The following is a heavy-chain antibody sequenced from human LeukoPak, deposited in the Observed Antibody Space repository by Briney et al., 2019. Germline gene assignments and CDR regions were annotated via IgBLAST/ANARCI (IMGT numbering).Heavy chain of an antibody. J-gene: IGHJ3*02. CDR1: GFTFSSYS. V-gene: IGHV3-21*01. Sequence: GGSLRLSCTASGFTFSSYSLNWVRQAPGEGLEWVSSVSTCSNYIYYADSVKGRLTISRDNDKNSLYLQMNSLRVEDTAVYYCARIFRPSLTVFIIRGAFDIWGQGTMVTVPS. CDR3: ARIFRPSLTVFIIRGAFDI. CDR2: VSTCSNYI. D-gene: IGHD3-3*01.